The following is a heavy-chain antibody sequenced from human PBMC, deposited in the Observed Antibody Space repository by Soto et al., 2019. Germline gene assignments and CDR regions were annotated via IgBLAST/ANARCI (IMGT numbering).Heavy chain of an antibody. V-gene: IGHV4-34*01. CDR2: INHSGST. D-gene: IGHD3-3*01. J-gene: IGHJ4*02. CDR3: ARENRRITIFGVVIPFDY. CDR1: GGSFSGYY. Sequence: QVQLQQWGAGLLKPSETLSLTCAVYGGSFSGYYWSWIRQPPGKGLEWIGEINHSGSTNYNPSLKSRVTTSVATSKNQFSLKLSSVTAADTAVYYCARENRRITIFGVVIPFDYWGQGTLVTVSS.